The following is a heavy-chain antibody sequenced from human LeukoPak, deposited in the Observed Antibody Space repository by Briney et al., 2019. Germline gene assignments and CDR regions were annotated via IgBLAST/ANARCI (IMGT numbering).Heavy chain of an antibody. CDR3: ARADDSSGYYYFISHYYMDV. CDR2: IKGDGSEK. CDR1: GFTFSSYW. Sequence: PGGSLRLSCAASGFTFSSYWMTWVRQAPGKGLEWVGNIKGDGSEKYYVDSVKGRFTISRDNAKNSLYLQMNSLRAEDTAVYYCARADDSSGYYYFISHYYMDVWGKGTTVTISS. J-gene: IGHJ6*03. V-gene: IGHV3-7*01. D-gene: IGHD3-22*01.